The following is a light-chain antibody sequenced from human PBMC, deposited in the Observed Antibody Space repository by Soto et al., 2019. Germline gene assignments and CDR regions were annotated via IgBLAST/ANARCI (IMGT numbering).Light chain of an antibody. CDR1: NSDVGAYNF. CDR2: EVS. CDR3: NSYTSTSARV. Sequence: QSALTQPASVSGSPGQSITISCTGSNSDVGAYNFVSWYQQHPGKAPKLMIYEVSNRPSGVSNRFSGSKSGNTASLTISGLQAEDDADYYCNSYTSTSARVFGGGTKLTVL. J-gene: IGLJ3*02. V-gene: IGLV2-14*01.